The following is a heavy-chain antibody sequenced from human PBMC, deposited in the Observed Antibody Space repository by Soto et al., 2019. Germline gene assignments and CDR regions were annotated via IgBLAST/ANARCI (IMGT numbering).Heavy chain of an antibody. Sequence: GSLRLSCAASGFTFSSYGMHWVRQAPGKGLEWVAVIWYDGSNKYYADSVKGRFTISRDNSKNTLYLQMNSLRAEDTAVYYCARDRTAAAVYYYYGMDVWGQGTTVTVSS. D-gene: IGHD2-2*01. CDR1: GFTFSSYG. CDR3: ARDRTAAAVYYYYGMDV. V-gene: IGHV3-33*01. CDR2: IWYDGSNK. J-gene: IGHJ6*02.